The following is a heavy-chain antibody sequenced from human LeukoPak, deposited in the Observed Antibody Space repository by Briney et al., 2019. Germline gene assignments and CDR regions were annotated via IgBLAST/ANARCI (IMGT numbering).Heavy chain of an antibody. J-gene: IGHJ4*02. CDR2: IYSGGST. CDR1: GFTVSSNY. D-gene: IGHD5-24*01. Sequence: GGSLRLSCVASGFTVSSNYMSWVRQAPGKGLEWVSVIYSGGSTYYADSVKGRFTISRDNSKNTLYLQMNSLRAEDTAVYYCAREGDGYSVDYWGQGTLVTVSS. V-gene: IGHV3-66*01. CDR3: AREGDGYSVDY.